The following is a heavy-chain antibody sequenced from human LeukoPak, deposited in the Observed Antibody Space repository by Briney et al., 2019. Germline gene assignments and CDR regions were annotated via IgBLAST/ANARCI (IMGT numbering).Heavy chain of an antibody. CDR3: ATTIVVMNAIDF. D-gene: IGHD3-22*01. J-gene: IGHJ4*02. V-gene: IGHV1-69*13. CDR1: GGTFSSYA. Sequence: SVKVSCKASGGTFSSYAISWVRQAPGQGLEWMGGIIPIFGTANYAQKFQGRVTITADESTSTAYMELSSLRSEDTAVYYCATTIVVMNAIDFWGQGTLVTVSS. CDR2: IIPIFGTA.